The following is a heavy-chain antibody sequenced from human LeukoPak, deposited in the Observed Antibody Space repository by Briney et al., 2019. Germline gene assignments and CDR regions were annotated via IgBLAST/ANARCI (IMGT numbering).Heavy chain of an antibody. CDR2: IYHSGRT. Sequence: SETLSLTCTVSGYSISSGYYWGWIRQPPGKGLEWIGSIYHSGRTYYNPSLKSRVTISVDTSKNQFSPKLSSVTAADTAVYYCARADSGVTTGLFYYYMDVWGKGTTVTVSS. J-gene: IGHJ6*03. V-gene: IGHV4-38-2*02. CDR3: ARADSGVTTGLFYYYMDV. D-gene: IGHD4-11*01. CDR1: GYSISSGYY.